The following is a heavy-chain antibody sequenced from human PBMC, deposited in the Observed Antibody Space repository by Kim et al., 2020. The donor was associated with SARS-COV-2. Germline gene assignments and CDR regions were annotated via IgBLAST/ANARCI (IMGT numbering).Heavy chain of an antibody. Sequence: ASVKVSCKASGYTFTNYAMHWVCQAPGQRLEWMGWINEGNGNTKYSQKFQGRVIITKDTSASTAYMELSSLRSEDTAVYYCAREDYGGKHGGVNAFDIWG. CDR3: AREDYGGKHGGVNAFDI. V-gene: IGHV1-3*01. J-gene: IGHJ3*02. CDR2: INEGNGNT. D-gene: IGHD4-17*01. CDR1: GYTFTNYA.